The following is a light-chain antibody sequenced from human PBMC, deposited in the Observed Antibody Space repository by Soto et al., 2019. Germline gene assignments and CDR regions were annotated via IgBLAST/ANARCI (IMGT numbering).Light chain of an antibody. CDR3: QQSYRTPYT. Sequence: DLQMTQSPSSLSASVGDRVTITCRASQSISRSLIWYQQKPGKAPKLLIYATSSLQSGVPSRFSGSGSGTDFTLTISSLQPVDFATYYCQQSYRTPYTFGQGTKLEIK. V-gene: IGKV1-39*01. J-gene: IGKJ2*01. CDR2: ATS. CDR1: QSISRS.